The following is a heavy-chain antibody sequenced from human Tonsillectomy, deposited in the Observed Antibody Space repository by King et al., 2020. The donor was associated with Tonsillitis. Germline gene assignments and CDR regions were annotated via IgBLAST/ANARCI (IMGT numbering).Heavy chain of an antibody. J-gene: IGHJ4*01. V-gene: IGHV3-15*07. CDR1: GFTFSNAW. Sequence: DVQLVESGGGLVKPGGSLRLSCAASGFTFSNAWMNWVRQAPGKGLEGVGRSKSKTDGGTTDYGVSVKGRFTISRDDSKNTLYLQMNSVKTEDTAVYYCTTVGVAVAGTLSSDYSGPGTLVTVSS. CDR3: TTVGVAVAGTLSSDY. CDR2: SKSKTDGGTT. D-gene: IGHD6-19*01.